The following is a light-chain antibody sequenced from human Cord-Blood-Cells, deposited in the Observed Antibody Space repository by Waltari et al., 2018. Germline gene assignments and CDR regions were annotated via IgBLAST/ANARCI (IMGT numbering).Light chain of an antibody. CDR2: WAS. CDR3: QQYYSTPPT. V-gene: IGKV4-1*01. Sequence: DIVMTQSPDSLAVSLGARATINCKSSQSVLYSSNNKNYLAWYQQKPGQPPKLLISWASTRESGVPDRFSGSGSATDFTLTISSLQAEDVAVYYCQQYYSTPPTFGQGTKVEIK. J-gene: IGKJ1*01. CDR1: QSVLYSSNNKNY.